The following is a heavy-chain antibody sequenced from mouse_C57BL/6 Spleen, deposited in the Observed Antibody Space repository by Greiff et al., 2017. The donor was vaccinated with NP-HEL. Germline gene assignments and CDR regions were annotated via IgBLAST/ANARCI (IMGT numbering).Heavy chain of an antibody. CDR2: INPGSGGT. D-gene: IGHD2-1*01. J-gene: IGHJ4*01. Sequence: QVQLKQSGAELVRPGTSVKVSCKASGYAFTNYLIEWVKQRPGQGLEWIGVINPGSGGTNYNEKFKGKATLTADKSSSTAYMQLSSLTSEDSAVYFCARKKDYGNYEAMDYWGQGTSVTVSS. CDR3: ARKKDYGNYEAMDY. V-gene: IGHV1-54*01. CDR1: GYAFTNYL.